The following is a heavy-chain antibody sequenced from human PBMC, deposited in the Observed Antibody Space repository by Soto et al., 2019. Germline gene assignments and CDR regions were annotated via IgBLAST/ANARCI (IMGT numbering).Heavy chain of an antibody. CDR2: IYYTGST. J-gene: IGHJ4*02. CDR1: GGSITSSSYY. D-gene: IGHD3-22*01. Sequence: QLQLQESGPGLVKPSETLSLTCTVSGGSITSSSYYWGWIRQPPGKGLEWIGSIYYTGSTYYNPSLKSRVTISVDTSKNQFYLKLRSVTAADTAVYYCMLGSGWKDFDYWGQGTLVTVSS. V-gene: IGHV4-39*01. CDR3: MLGSGWKDFDY.